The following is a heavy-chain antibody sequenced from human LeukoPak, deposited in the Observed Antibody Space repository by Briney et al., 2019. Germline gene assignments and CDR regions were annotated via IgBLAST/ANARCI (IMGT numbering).Heavy chain of an antibody. J-gene: IGHJ4*02. CDR2: ISSDGSKK. Sequence: PGRSLRLSCAASGFQTPGMGLEWVAVISSDGSKKYYADSVKGRFTISRDNSKNTLYLQMNSLRGEDTAIYYCATSGSYDYWGQGTLVTVSS. CDR1: GF. D-gene: IGHD1-26*01. V-gene: IGHV3-30*03. CDR3: ATSGSYDY.